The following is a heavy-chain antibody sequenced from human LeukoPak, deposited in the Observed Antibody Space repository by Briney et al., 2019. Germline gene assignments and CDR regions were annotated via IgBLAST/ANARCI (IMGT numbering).Heavy chain of an antibody. D-gene: IGHD5-18*01. CDR3: ARDLYSCGHTNDY. V-gene: IGHV1-2*02. CDR2: INPNSGGT. J-gene: IGHJ4*02. Sequence: GASVKVSCKASGYTFTGYYMHWVRQAPGQGLEWMGWINPNSGGTNYAQKFQGRVTMTRDTSISTAYMELSRLRSDDTAVYYCARDLYSCGHTNDYWGQGTLVTVSS. CDR1: GYTFTGYY.